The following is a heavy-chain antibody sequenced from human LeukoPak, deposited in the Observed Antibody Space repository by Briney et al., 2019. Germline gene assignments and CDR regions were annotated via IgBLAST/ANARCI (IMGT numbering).Heavy chain of an antibody. J-gene: IGHJ4*02. CDR3: VRDLYRIVVVPHYFDY. D-gene: IGHD3-22*01. CDR1: GFTFSSYA. CDR2: ISYDGSNK. V-gene: IGHV3-30*04. Sequence: GGSLRLSCAASGFTFSSYAMHWVRQAPGKGLEWVAIISYDGSNKYYADSVKGRLTISRDNAKNTLYLQMNSLRAEDTAVYYCVRDLYRIVVVPHYFDYWGQGTLVTVSS.